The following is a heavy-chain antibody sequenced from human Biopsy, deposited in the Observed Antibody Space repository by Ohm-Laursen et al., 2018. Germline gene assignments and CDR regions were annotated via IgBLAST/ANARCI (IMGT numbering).Heavy chain of an antibody. Sequence: SDTLSLTCAVYGGTYSGYYWSWIRQPPGKGLEWIGEVHPDGRANYNPSLKSRVTISGDMSKKQFSLKLSGVTAADTAAYYCARFIVPSLHCSNGVCPIRWFDPWGQGTLVTVFS. J-gene: IGHJ5*02. D-gene: IGHD2-2*01. CDR2: VHPDGRA. CDR1: GGTYSGYY. V-gene: IGHV4-34*01. CDR3: ARFIVPSLHCSNGVCPIRWFDP.